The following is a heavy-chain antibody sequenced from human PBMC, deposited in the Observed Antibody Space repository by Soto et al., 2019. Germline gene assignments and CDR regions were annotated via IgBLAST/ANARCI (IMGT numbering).Heavy chain of an antibody. V-gene: IGHV4-4*02. CDR2: IYHRGST. D-gene: IGHD6-13*01. Sequence: QVQLQESGPGLVKPSGTLSLTCAVSGGSISSSNWWSWVRQPPGKGLEWIGEIYHRGSTNYNPSLRRRVTISVDKSKNQSSLQLSSVTSAATAGYYCARAAMGGSSWPFDYWGQGTLVTVSS. J-gene: IGHJ4*02. CDR1: GGSISSSNW. CDR3: ARAAMGGSSWPFDY.